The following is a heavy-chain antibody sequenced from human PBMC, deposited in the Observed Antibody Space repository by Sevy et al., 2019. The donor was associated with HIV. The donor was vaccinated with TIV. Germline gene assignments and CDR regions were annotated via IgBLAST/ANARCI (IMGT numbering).Heavy chain of an antibody. J-gene: IGHJ4*02. D-gene: IGHD2-2*01. CDR3: VIGDTPRLTGSGTRLKDQSLNYFHF. V-gene: IGHV1-24*01. CDR2: FVPEDGER. CDR1: GYTLSEVS. Sequence: ASVKVSCKVPGYTLSEVSMHWVRQAPGKGLEWMGGFVPEDGERVYAQTFQGRVTVAEDTLTDTAYLEVTNLRSEDTATYFCVIGDTPRLTGSGTRLKDQSLNYFHFWGQGTLVTVSS.